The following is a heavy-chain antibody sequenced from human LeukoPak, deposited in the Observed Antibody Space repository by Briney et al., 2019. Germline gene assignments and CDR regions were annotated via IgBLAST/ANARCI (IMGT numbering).Heavy chain of an antibody. CDR2: IYHSGNT. D-gene: IGHD2-21*02. CDR3: AREMVTAIRAMDF. J-gene: IGHJ4*02. V-gene: IGHV4-4*02. Sequence: SETLSLTCAVSGGSISSSNWWSWVRPPPGKGLEWIGEIYHSGNTNYNPSLKSRVTISVDKSKNQFSLKLSSVTADDTAVYYCAREMVTAIRAMDFWRRGTVVSV. CDR1: GGSISSSNW.